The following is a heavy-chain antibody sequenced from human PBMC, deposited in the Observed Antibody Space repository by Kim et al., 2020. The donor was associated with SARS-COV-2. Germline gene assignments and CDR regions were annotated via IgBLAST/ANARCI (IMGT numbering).Heavy chain of an antibody. V-gene: IGHV4-39*01. J-gene: IGHJ4*02. D-gene: IGHD6-13*01. CDR3: ARPKYSSSWYPLFYY. Sequence: SETLSLTCTVSGGSISSSSYYWGWIRQPPGKGLEWIGSIYYSGSTYYNPSLKSRVTISVDTSKNQFSLKLSSVTAADTAVYYCARPKYSSSWYPLFYYWGQGTLVTVSS. CDR1: GGSISSSSYY. CDR2: IYYSGST.